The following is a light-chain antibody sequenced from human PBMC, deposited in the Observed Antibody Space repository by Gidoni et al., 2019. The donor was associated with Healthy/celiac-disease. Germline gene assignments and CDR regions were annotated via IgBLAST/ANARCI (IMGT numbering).Light chain of an antibody. CDR1: QSVSSY. CDR2: DAS. V-gene: IGKV3-11*01. Sequence: EIVLSQSPATLSLSPGERATLSCRASQSVSSYLAWYQQTPGQAPRLLIYDASNRATVIPARFSGSGSGTDFTLTISSLEPEDFAVYYCQQRSNWPHTFGQGTKLEIK. J-gene: IGKJ2*01. CDR3: QQRSNWPHT.